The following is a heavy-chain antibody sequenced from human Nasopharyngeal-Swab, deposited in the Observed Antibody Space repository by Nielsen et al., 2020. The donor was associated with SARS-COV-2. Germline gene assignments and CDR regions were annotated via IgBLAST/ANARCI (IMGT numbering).Heavy chain of an antibody. Sequence: GGSLRLSCAASGFSFYDYAMNWVRQAPGQGLEWVSGINWSGGRTGYADCVKGRFTISRDNAKNSLYLQMNSLRAEDTALYYCARGHVYYGMDVWGQGTTVTVSS. CDR2: INWSGGRT. CDR1: GFSFYDYA. J-gene: IGHJ6*02. V-gene: IGHV3-20*04. CDR3: ARGHVYYGMDV.